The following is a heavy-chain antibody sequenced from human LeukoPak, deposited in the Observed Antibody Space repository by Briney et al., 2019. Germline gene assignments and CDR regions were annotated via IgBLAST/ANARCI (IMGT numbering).Heavy chain of an antibody. J-gene: IGHJ6*02. V-gene: IGHV3-7*01. CDR3: ARAPHYSNYGPYYYGMDV. CDR1: GFTFSSYW. D-gene: IGHD4-11*01. CDR2: INHNGNVN. Sequence: GGSLRLSCAASGFTFSSYWMNWARQAPGKGLEWVASINHNGNVNYYVDSVKGRFTISRDNAKNSLYLQMNSLRAEDTAVYYCARAPHYSNYGPYYYGMDVWGQGTTVTVSS.